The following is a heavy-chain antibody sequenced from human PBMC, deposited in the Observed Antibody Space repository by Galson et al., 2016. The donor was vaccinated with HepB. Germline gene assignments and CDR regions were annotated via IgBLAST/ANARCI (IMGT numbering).Heavy chain of an antibody. CDR1: GYIFSKYG. CDR3: ATSGYYPNWFDP. CDR2: IRENNDTK. J-gene: IGHJ5*02. D-gene: IGHD3-22*01. Sequence: SVKVSCKASGYIFSKYGINWVRQAPGQGLEWMGWIRENNDTKKYAQKFQGRVTLTTDTSTSTAYMELRSLRSDDTAVYYCATSGYYPNWFDPWGQGTLVTVSS. V-gene: IGHV1-18*01.